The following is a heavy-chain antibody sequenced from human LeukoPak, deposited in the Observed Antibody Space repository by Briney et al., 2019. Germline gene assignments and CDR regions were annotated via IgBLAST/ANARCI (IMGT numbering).Heavy chain of an antibody. CDR1: GFTFDDYA. J-gene: IGHJ6*02. D-gene: IGHD3-10*01. CDR3: AKGFRSYPYYYYGMDV. V-gene: IGHV3-9*01. CDR2: ISWNSGSI. Sequence: GRSLRLSYAASGFTFDDYAMHWVRQAPGKGLEWVSGISWNSGSIGYADSVKGRFTISRDNAKNSLYLQMNSLRAEDTALYYCAKGFRSYPYYYYGMDVWGQGTTVTVSS.